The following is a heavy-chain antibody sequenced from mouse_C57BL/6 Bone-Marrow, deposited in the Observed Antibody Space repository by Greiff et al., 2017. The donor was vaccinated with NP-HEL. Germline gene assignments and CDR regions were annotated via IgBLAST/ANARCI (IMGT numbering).Heavy chain of an antibody. CDR1: GFTFSSYA. CDR2: ISSGGDYI. D-gene: IGHD1-1*01. Sequence: EVQLVESGEGLVKPGGSLKLSCAASGFTFSSYAMSWVRQTPEKRLEWVAYISSGGDYIYYADTVKGRFTISRDNARNTLYLQMSSLKSEDTAMYYCTRDRDYGSPFAYWGQGTLVTVSA. V-gene: IGHV5-9-1*02. J-gene: IGHJ3*01. CDR3: TRDRDYGSPFAY.